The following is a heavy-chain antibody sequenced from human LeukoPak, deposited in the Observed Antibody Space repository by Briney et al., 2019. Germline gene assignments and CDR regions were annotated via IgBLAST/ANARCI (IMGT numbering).Heavy chain of an antibody. CDR2: INPNSGGT. CDR3: ARGKTRVRGVIIYYYYHGMDV. Sequence: GASVKVSCKASGYTFTGYYMHWVRQAPGQGLEWMGWINPNSGGTNCAQKFQGRVTMTRDTSISTAYMELSRLRSDDTAVYYCARGKTRVRGVIIYYYYHGMDVWGQGTTVTVSS. J-gene: IGHJ6*02. V-gene: IGHV1-2*02. D-gene: IGHD3-10*01. CDR1: GYTFTGYY.